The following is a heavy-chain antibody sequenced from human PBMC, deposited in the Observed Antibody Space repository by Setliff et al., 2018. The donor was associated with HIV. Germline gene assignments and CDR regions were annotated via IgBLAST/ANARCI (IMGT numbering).Heavy chain of an antibody. CDR1: GGSISSYY. D-gene: IGHD3-3*01. J-gene: IGHJ4*02. CDR3: ARGVNFDY. Sequence: KTSETLSLTCTVSGGSISSYYWSWIRQPPGKGLEWIGYIYIYNSGSTNYNPSLTSRVTISADTSRNQFSLKLTSVTAADTAIYYCARGVNFDYWGQGTQVTVSS. V-gene: IGHV4-59*01. CDR2: IYIYNSGST.